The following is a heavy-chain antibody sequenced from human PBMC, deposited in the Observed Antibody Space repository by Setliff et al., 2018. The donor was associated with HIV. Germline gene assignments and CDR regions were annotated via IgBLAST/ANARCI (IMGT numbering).Heavy chain of an antibody. CDR2: IFSTAST. CDR3: ARTPNSSGWYPYFDS. D-gene: IGHD6-19*01. J-gene: IGHJ4*02. V-gene: IGHV4-39*07. Sequence: SETLSLTCTVSGGSISTGRYYWGWNRQPPGKGLEWIGNIFSTASTYYNPSLRGRVSMSVDASKIQFSLKLRFVTAAATAVYYCARTPNSSGWYPYFDSWGQGTLVTVSS. CDR1: GGSISTGRYY.